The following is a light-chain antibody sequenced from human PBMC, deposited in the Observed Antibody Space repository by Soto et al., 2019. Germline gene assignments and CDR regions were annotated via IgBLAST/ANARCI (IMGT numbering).Light chain of an antibody. CDR1: NSDVGGYNS. J-gene: IGLJ1*01. CDR3: SSYTSSSSYV. V-gene: IGLV2-14*01. Sequence: QPALTQPASVSRSPEQPITISNTETNSDVGGYNSVSWYQQHPGKAPKLMIHDVSNRPSGVSNRFSGSKSGNTASLTISGLQAEDEADYYCSSYTSSSSYVFGSGTKVTVL. CDR2: DVS.